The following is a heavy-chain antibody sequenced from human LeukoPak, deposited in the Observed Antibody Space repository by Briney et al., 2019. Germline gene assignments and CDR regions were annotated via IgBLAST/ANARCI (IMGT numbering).Heavy chain of an antibody. CDR2: IYYSGST. V-gene: IGHV4-39*01. CDR1: GGSISSSSYY. D-gene: IGHD1-7*01. Sequence: PSETLSLTCTVSGGSISSSSYYWGWIRQPPGKGLEWIGSIYYSGSTYYNPSLKSRVTISVDTSKNQFSLKLSSVTAADTAVYYCAKLIGTTGESHDAFDIWGQGTMVTVSS. J-gene: IGHJ3*02. CDR3: AKLIGTTGESHDAFDI.